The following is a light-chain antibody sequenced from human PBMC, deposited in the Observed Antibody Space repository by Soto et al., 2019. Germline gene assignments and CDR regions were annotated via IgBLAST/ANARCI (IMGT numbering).Light chain of an antibody. CDR1: QSVSSK. V-gene: IGKV3-15*01. CDR2: GAS. J-gene: IGKJ1*01. Sequence: EIRMTLTPAALAVSREEGATISCMASQSVSSKLSWYQQKPGQAPTLLIYGASTRATGVPARFSGSGSGTKFTIIICSLQADDSAVYYYQQHNRCAGTFGQGTKVDIK. CDR3: QQHNRCAGT.